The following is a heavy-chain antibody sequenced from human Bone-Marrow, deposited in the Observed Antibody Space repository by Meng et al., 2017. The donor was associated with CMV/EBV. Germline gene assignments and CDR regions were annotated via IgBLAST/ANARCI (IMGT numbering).Heavy chain of an antibody. CDR3: ARDPDHSHGGSGRCLDY. D-gene: IGHD3-10*01. V-gene: IGHV3-30-3*01. CDR1: GFTFSSYA. CDR2: ISYDGSDK. J-gene: IGHJ4*02. Sequence: GGSLRLSCAASGFTFSSYAMHWVRQAPGKGLEWVAVISYDGSDKYYADSVKGRFTVSRDNAKNSLYLQMNSLRAEDTAIYYCARDPDHSHGGSGRCLDYWGQGTLVTVSS.